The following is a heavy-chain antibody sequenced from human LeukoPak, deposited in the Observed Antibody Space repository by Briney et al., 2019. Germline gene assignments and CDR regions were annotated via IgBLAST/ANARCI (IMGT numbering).Heavy chain of an antibody. CDR3: ARGSVGCSSTSCYGSYYYYYMDV. Sequence: SVKVSCKASGGTFSSYALSWVRQAPGQGLEWMGGIIPIFGTANSAQKFQGRVTITTDESTSTAYMELSSLRSEDTAVYYCARGSVGCSSTSCYGSYYYYYMDVWGKGTTVTVSS. CDR2: IIPIFGTA. D-gene: IGHD2-2*01. V-gene: IGHV1-69*05. J-gene: IGHJ6*03. CDR1: GGTFSSYA.